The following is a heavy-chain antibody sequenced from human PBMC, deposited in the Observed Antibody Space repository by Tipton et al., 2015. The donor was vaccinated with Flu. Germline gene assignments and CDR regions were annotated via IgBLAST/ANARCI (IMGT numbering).Heavy chain of an antibody. Sequence: LSCSVSGGSLRSHYWCWIRQPAGKGLEWIGHIYFSGSTNYSPSFKSRVTMSVDMSKNQFSLRLTSVTAADTAVYYCARYMGYYDSSGYRLRQAYYFDSWGQGTLVTVSS. D-gene: IGHD3-22*01. CDR2: IYFSGST. CDR3: ARYMGYYDSSGYRLRQAYYFDS. CDR1: GGSLRSHY. V-gene: IGHV4-4*07. J-gene: IGHJ4*02.